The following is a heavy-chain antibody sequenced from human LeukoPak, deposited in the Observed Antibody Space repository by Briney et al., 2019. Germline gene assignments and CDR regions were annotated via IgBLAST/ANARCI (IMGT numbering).Heavy chain of an antibody. CDR3: TTGNWGPY. V-gene: IGHV3-15*07. D-gene: IGHD7-27*01. Sequence: GGSLRLSCAASGFTFSDAWMNWVRQAPGRGLEWVGRIKRKTDGGTTDYAAPVKGRFTISRDDSKNTLYLQMNSLKTEDTAVYYCTTGNWGPYWGQGTLVTVSS. CDR1: GFTFSDAW. J-gene: IGHJ4*02. CDR2: IKRKTDGGTT.